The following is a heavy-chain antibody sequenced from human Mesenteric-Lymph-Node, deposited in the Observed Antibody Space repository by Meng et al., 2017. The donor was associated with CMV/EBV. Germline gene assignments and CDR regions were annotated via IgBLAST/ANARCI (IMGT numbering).Heavy chain of an antibody. J-gene: IGHJ4*02. V-gene: IGHV4-34*01. CDR3: ARHQRWLKSEGGFNY. CDR2: INHSGST. D-gene: IGHD4-23*01. CDR1: GGSFSGYY. Sequence: VHVTPGGAGLLTPSEPLSLTCSVYGGSFSGYYWRWIRQPPGKGLEWIGEINHSGSTNYNPSLKSRVTISVDTSKNQFSLKLSSVTAADTAVYYCARHQRWLKSEGGFNYWGQGTLVTVSS.